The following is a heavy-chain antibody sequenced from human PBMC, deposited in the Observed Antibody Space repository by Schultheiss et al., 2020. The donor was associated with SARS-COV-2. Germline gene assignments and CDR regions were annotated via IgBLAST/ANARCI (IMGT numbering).Heavy chain of an antibody. J-gene: IGHJ4*02. CDR1: GFTFSSYA. Sequence: GGSLRLSCAASGFTFSSYAMHWVRQAPGKGLEWVSAISGSGGSTYYADSVKGRFTISRDNSKNTLYLQMNSLKTEDTAVYYCTTIDYGDYVHRYWGQGTLVTVSS. V-gene: IGHV3-23*01. CDR2: ISGSGGST. D-gene: IGHD4-17*01. CDR3: TTIDYGDYVHRY.